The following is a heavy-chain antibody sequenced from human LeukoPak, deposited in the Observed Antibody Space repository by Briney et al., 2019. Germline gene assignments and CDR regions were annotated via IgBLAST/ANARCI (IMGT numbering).Heavy chain of an antibody. D-gene: IGHD3-22*01. Sequence: PSETLSLTCAVYGGSFSGYYWSWIRQPPGKGLEWIGEINHSGSTNYNPSLKSRVTISVDTSKNQFSLKLSSVTAADTAVYYCARSYDSSGGSYWGQGTLVTVSS. V-gene: IGHV4-34*01. J-gene: IGHJ4*02. CDR2: INHSGST. CDR3: ARSYDSSGGSY. CDR1: GGSFSGYY.